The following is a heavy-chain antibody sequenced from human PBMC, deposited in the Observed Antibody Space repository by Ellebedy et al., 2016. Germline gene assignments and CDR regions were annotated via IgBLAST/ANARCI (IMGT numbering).Heavy chain of an antibody. J-gene: IGHJ4*02. CDR3: ARLVSSGWYLVY. CDR2: IYPGDSDT. V-gene: IGHV5-51*01. D-gene: IGHD6-19*01. CDR1: GYSFTSYW. Sequence: ASVKVSCKGSGYSFTSYWIGWVRQMPGKGLEWMGIIYPGDSDTRYSPSFQGQVTISADKSISTAYLQWSSLKASDTAMYYCARLVSSGWYLVYWGQGTLVTVSS.